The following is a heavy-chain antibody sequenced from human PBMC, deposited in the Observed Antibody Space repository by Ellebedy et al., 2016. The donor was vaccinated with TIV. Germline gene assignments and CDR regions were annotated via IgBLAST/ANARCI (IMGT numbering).Heavy chain of an antibody. J-gene: IGHJ3*02. Sequence: SETLSLXXTVSGGSISSYYWSWIRQPPGKGLEWIGYIYYSGSTNYNPSLKSRVTISVDTSKSQFSLKLSSVTAADTAVYYCARSIGDAFDIWGQGTMVTVSS. D-gene: IGHD2-15*01. CDR2: IYYSGST. CDR3: ARSIGDAFDI. CDR1: GGSISSYY. V-gene: IGHV4-59*01.